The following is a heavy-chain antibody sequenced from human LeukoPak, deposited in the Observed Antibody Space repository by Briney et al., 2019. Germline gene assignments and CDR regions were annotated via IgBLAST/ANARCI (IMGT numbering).Heavy chain of an antibody. Sequence: SETLSLTCTVSGGSISSSSYYWGWIRQPPGKGLEWIGSIYYSRSTYYNPSLKSRVTISVDTSKNQFSLKLSSVTAADMAVYYCASRYCSSTSCPFDYWGQGTLVTVSS. J-gene: IGHJ4*02. V-gene: IGHV4-39*01. CDR1: GGSISSSSYY. CDR2: IYYSRST. CDR3: ASRYCSSTSCPFDY. D-gene: IGHD2-2*01.